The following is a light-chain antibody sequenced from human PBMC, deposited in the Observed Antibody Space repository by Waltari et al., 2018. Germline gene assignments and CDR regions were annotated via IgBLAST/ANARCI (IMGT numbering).Light chain of an antibody. CDR1: SSTIGTAYD. V-gene: IGLV1-40*01. J-gene: IGLJ1*01. Sequence: SVLTQPPSVSGAPGQRVTISCTGSSSTIGTAYDVHWYQHLPGTAPKLLIYVISHRPSGVPDRFSGSKSGTSASRASTGLQAEDEADYYCQSYDSSLSGYVFGTGTKVTVL. CDR3: QSYDSSLSGYV. CDR2: VIS.